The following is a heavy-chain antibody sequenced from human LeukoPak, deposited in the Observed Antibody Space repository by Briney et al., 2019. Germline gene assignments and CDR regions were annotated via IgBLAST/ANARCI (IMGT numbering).Heavy chain of an antibody. V-gene: IGHV3-74*01. CDR3: ARGGHSYGYAFDY. CDR2: INSDGSTT. D-gene: IGHD5-18*01. Sequence: GGSLRLSCAASGFSFSSYWMHWVRQAPGKGLVWVSRINSDGSTTSYADSVKGRLTISRDNAKNTVYLQMSSLRGEDTAVYYCARGGHSYGYAFDYWGQGTLVTVSS. CDR1: GFSFSSYW. J-gene: IGHJ4*02.